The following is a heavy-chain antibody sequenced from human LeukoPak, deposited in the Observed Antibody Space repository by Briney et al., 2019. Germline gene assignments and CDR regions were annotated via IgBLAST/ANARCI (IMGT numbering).Heavy chain of an antibody. CDR2: INPNSGGT. D-gene: IGHD3-22*01. J-gene: IGHJ5*02. Sequence: ASVKVSCKASGYTFTGYYMHWVRQAPGQGLEWMGWINPNSGGTNYAQKFQGWVTMTRDTSISTAYMELGRLRSDDTAVYYCALSRRYDSSGYSFNWFDPWGQGTLVTVSS. CDR1: GYTFTGYY. V-gene: IGHV1-2*04. CDR3: ALSRRYDSSGYSFNWFDP.